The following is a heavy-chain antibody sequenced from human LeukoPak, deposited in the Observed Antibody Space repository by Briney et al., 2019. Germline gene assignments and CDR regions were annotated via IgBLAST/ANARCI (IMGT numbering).Heavy chain of an antibody. Sequence: SVKVSCKASGGTFSSYAISWVRQAPGQGLEWMGGIIPIFGTANYAQKFQGRVTITTDESTSTAYMELSSLRSEDTAVYYCARNGRGVVVPVYFDYWGQGTLVTVSS. CDR3: ARNGRGVVVPVYFDY. V-gene: IGHV1-69*05. CDR1: GGTFSSYA. J-gene: IGHJ4*02. D-gene: IGHD2-2*01. CDR2: IIPIFGTA.